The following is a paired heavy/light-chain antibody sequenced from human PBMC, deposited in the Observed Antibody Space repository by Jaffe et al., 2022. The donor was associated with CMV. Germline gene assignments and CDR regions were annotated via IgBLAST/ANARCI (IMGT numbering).Light chain of an antibody. CDR3: QQLNGYPRT. CDR2: GAS. CDR1: QGIGTY. J-gene: IGKJ1*01. V-gene: IGKV1-9*01. Sequence: IQLTQSPSSLSASVGDRVTITCRASQGIGTYLAWYQQKPGKAPNLLIYGASTLQSGVPSRFSGSGSGTDFTLTISSLQPEDFATYYCQQLNGYPRTFGQGTKVEIK.
Heavy chain of an antibody. V-gene: IGHV5-10-1*03. CDR2: IDPTDSHV. Sequence: EVQLLQSGAEVKKPGESLKISCRASGYTFTSYWVAWVRQTADRGLEWLGRIDPTDSHVTSNTAFQGHVTLSIDTSINTAYLQWSSLRASDTAIYYCARRVAGHLAFDVWGQGTMVAVSS. J-gene: IGHJ3*01. CDR1: GYTFTSYW. CDR3: ARRVAGHLAFDV. D-gene: IGHD2-21*01.